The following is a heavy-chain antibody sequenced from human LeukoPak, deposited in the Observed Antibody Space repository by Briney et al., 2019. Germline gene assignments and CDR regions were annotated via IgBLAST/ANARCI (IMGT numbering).Heavy chain of an antibody. D-gene: IGHD1-26*01. CDR2: TYYRSKWYN. V-gene: IGHV6-1*01. CDR1: GDSVSSNSAA. Sequence: SQTLSLTCAISGDSVSSNSAAWHWIRHSPSRDLEWLGRTYYRSKWYNDYAVSVKSRITINPDTSKDQFSLQLNSVTPEDTAVYYCARAGLAGATDFHYWGQGTLVTVSS. CDR3: ARAGLAGATDFHY. J-gene: IGHJ4*02.